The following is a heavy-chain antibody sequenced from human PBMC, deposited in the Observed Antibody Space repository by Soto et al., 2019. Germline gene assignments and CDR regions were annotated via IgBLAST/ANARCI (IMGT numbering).Heavy chain of an antibody. CDR2: ISMAGTTL. D-gene: IGHD2-2*01. J-gene: IGHJ6*03. CDR3: SKTTRLPAALMGSFGQYSFYYYMDA. V-gene: IGHV3-11*01. Sequence: GGSLRLSCAASGFTFSDYYMSWIRQAPGKGLEWLSFISMAGTTLNYADSVKGRFTISRDNAENSLYLQLNSLRAEDKAVYYCSKTTRLPAALMGSFGQYSFYYYMDAWGKGTTVTVSS. CDR1: GFTFSDYY.